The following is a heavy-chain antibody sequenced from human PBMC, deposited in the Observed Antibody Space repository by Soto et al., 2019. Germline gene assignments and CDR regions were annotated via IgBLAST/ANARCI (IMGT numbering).Heavy chain of an antibody. D-gene: IGHD2-21*02. CDR3: ATALGLGFCGGDCYSSAWFDP. V-gene: IGHV4-59*01. CDR1: GGSISSYY. J-gene: IGHJ5*02. CDR2: IYYSGST. Sequence: SETLSLTCTVSGGSISSYYWSWIRQPPGKGLEWIGYIYYSGSTNYNPSLKRRVTISVDTSKNQFSLKLSSVTAADTAVYYCATALGLGFCGGDCYSSAWFDPWGQGTLVTVSS.